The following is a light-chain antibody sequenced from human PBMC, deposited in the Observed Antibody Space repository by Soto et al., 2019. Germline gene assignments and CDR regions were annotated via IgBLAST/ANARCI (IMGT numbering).Light chain of an antibody. CDR3: QQRSNGPRT. J-gene: IGKJ2*01. V-gene: IGKV3-11*01. CDR2: DAS. Sequence: EIVLTQSPATLSLSPGERATLSCRASQSVSSYLAWYQPKPGQAPRLLIYDASNRATGIPARFSGSGSGTDFTLTISSLEPEDFAVYYCQQRSNGPRTFGQGTKREIK. CDR1: QSVSSY.